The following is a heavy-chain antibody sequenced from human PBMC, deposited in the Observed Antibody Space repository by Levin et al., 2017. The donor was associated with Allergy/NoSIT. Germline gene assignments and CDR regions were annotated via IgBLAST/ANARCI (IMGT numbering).Heavy chain of an antibody. D-gene: IGHD5-24*01. CDR2: IYHNGDT. J-gene: IGHJ4*02. V-gene: IGHV4-59*12. CDR3: ARDGYNAIDS. Sequence: SETLSLTCTVSGASISTYYWSWIRQSPGKGLEWVGYIYHNGDTRYNPSLKSRVTISVDTSKNQFSLKLNSVTAADTAVYHCARDGYNAIDSWGQGTLVNVSS. CDR1: GASISTYY.